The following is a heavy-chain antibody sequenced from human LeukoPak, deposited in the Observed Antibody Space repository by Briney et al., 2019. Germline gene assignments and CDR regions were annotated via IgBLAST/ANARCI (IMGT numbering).Heavy chain of an antibody. CDR1: GYTLTELS. CDR2: FDPEDGET. V-gene: IGHV1-24*01. J-gene: IGHJ4*02. CDR3: ATLPRVFSSSWYFDY. D-gene: IGHD6-13*01. Sequence: ASVKVSCKVSGYTLTELSMHWVRQAPGKGLEWMGGFDPEDGETIYAQKFQGRVTMTEDTSTDTAYMGLSSLRSEDTAVYYCATLPRVFSSSWYFDYWGQGTLVTVSS.